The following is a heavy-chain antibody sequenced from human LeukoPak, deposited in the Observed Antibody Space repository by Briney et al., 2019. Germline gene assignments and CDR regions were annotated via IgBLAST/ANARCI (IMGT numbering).Heavy chain of an antibody. Sequence: GASVTVSCKASGYTFTSYAMHWVRQAPGQRLEWMGWINAGNGNTKYSQKFQGRVTITRDTSASTAYMELSSLRSEDTAVYYCARDPFNPDCSSTSGPDAFDIWGQGTMVTVSS. D-gene: IGHD2-2*01. CDR3: ARDPFNPDCSSTSGPDAFDI. J-gene: IGHJ3*02. CDR1: GYTFTSYA. V-gene: IGHV1-3*01. CDR2: INAGNGNT.